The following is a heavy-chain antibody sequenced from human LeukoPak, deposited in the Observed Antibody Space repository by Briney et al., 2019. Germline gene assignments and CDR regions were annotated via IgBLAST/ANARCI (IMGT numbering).Heavy chain of an antibody. Sequence: GGSLRLSCAASGFTFSSYSMNWVRQAPGKGLEWVSSISSSSSYIYYADSVKGRFTISRDNAKNSLYLQMNSLRAEDTAVYYCARERFGEFRYGMDVWGQGTTVTVSS. D-gene: IGHD3-10*01. V-gene: IGHV3-21*01. J-gene: IGHJ6*02. CDR3: ARERFGEFRYGMDV. CDR1: GFTFSSYS. CDR2: ISSSSSYI.